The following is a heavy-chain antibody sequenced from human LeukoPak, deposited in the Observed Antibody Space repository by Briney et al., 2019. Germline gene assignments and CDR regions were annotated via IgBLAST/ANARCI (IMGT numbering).Heavy chain of an antibody. CDR3: AELGITMIGGV. CDR1: GFILSGYE. V-gene: IGHV3-48*03. Sequence: GGSLRLSCAASGFILSGYEMNWVRQAPGKGLEYISYISGSGGTIYYADSVKGRFTISRDNAKNSLYLQMNSLRAEDTAVYYCAELGITMIGGVWGKGTTVTISS. CDR2: ISGSGGTI. D-gene: IGHD3-10*02. J-gene: IGHJ6*04.